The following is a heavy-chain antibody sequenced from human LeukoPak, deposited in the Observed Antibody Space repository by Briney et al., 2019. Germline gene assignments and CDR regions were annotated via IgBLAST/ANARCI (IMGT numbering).Heavy chain of an antibody. J-gene: IGHJ4*02. Sequence: ASVKVSCTTSGYTFTNYGISWVRQAPGQGLEWMGWVSAYNGNTNFARKLQGRVSMTTDTSTSTASMELRSLRSDDTAVYYCARDDSYDSSDYYYYYWGQGTLVTVSS. CDR3: ARDDSYDSSDYYYYY. CDR2: VSAYNGNT. D-gene: IGHD3-22*01. V-gene: IGHV1-18*01. CDR1: GYTFTNYG.